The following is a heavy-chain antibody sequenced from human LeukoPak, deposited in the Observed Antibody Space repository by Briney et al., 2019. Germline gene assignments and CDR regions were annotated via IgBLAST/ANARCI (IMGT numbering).Heavy chain of an antibody. CDR3: ASRVGDDYSSSWYTN. D-gene: IGHD6-13*01. Sequence: SETLSLTCAVYGGSFSGYYWSWIRQPPGKGLEWIGEINHSGSTNYNPSLKSRVTISVDTSENQFSLKLSSVTAADTAVYYCASRVGDDYSSSWYTNWGQGTLVTVSS. J-gene: IGHJ4*02. CDR1: GGSFSGYY. V-gene: IGHV4-34*01. CDR2: INHSGST.